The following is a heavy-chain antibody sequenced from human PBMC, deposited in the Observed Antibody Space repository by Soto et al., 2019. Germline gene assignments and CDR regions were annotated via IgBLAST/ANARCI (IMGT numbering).Heavy chain of an antibody. J-gene: IGHJ6*02. CDR3: ATDSGSYSGYSYYAMDV. CDR2: FSGSVSSI. D-gene: IGHD1-26*01. V-gene: IGHV3-48*03. Sequence: PGGSLRLSCAASGLTLSGYEMNWVRQAPGKGLEWVSSFSGSVSSISYADSVRGRFIITRDNPENSLYLQMNSLRAEDTAVYYCATDSGSYSGYSYYAMDVWGQGTTVTVSS. CDR1: GLTLSGYE.